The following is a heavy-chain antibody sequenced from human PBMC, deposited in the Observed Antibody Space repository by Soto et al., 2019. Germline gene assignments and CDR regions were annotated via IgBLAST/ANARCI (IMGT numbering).Heavy chain of an antibody. CDR2: ISWKSGRI. Sequence: EVDLVESGGGLAQPGRALRLSCVASGFTFDDHGMHWVRQIPGRGLEWVSGISWKSGRIGYAESVKGRFTIFRDNAKNSLSSKMNCLTQEATTFYCCVMDTSSGWHLEAPWGQGVQVSVSS. J-gene: IGHJ5*02. CDR3: VMDTSSGWHLEAP. D-gene: IGHD3-9*01. V-gene: IGHV3-9*01. CDR1: GFTFDDHG.